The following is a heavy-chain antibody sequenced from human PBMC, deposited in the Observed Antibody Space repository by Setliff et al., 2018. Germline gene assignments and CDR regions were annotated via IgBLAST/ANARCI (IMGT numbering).Heavy chain of an antibody. CDR2: IYYRGDT. J-gene: IGHJ4*02. D-gene: IGHD1-1*01. Sequence: PSETLSLTCTVSGASLSSGTYYWGWIRQPPGKGLEWIGRIYYRGDTYYNASLKGRLTISVDTAQNQFSLRLTSVTAADTAVYYCARTGTYRYFDYWGQGAVVTVSS. CDR3: ARTGTYRYFDY. V-gene: IGHV4-39*01. CDR1: GASLSSGTYY.